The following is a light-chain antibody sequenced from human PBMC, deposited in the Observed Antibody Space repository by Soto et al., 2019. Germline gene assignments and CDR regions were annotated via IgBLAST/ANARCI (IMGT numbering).Light chain of an antibody. CDR3: QQYNNWPPIT. CDR1: QSVRSN. Sequence: IVVTQSATTLSVSPGERATVSCRASQSVRSNLAWYQQKPGQAPRLLIYGASTRATGIPARFSGSGSGTEFTLTISSLQSEDFAVYYCQQYNNWPPITFGQGTRLEIK. V-gene: IGKV3-15*01. J-gene: IGKJ5*01. CDR2: GAS.